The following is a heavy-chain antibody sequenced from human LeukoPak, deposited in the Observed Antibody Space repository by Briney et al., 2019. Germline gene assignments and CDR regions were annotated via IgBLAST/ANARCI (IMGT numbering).Heavy chain of an antibody. V-gene: IGHV3-7*01. Sequence: GGSLRLSCAASGFTFSSYSMNWVRQAPGKGLEWVANIKQDGSEKYYVDSVKGRFTISRDNAKNSLYLQMNSLRAEDTAVYYCARAYYDFWSGHEDYMDVWGKGITVTVSS. CDR2: IKQDGSEK. CDR3: ARAYYDFWSGHEDYMDV. J-gene: IGHJ6*03. CDR1: GFTFSSYS. D-gene: IGHD3-3*01.